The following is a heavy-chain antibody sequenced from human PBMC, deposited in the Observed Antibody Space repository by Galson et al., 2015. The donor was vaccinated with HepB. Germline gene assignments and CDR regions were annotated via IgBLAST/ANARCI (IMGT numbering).Heavy chain of an antibody. CDR3: TKDNAHYTGYNDY. CDR2: ITGSGGST. Sequence: SLRLSCAASGFTFSRYAMTWVRQAPGKGLEWVSTITGSGGSTYHADSVKGRFTISRDNSKNTLYLQMNSLRAEDTALYYCTKDNAHYTGYNDYWGQGTLVTVSS. J-gene: IGHJ4*02. CDR1: GFTFSRYA. V-gene: IGHV3-23*01. D-gene: IGHD2-2*02.